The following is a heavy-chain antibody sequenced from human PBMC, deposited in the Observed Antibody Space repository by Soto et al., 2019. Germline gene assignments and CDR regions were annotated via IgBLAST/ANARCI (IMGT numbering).Heavy chain of an antibody. CDR1: GYIFVNYG. V-gene: IGHV1-18*01. CDR2: ISAYNGNT. Sequence: ASVKVSCKASGYIFVNYGISWVRQAPGQGLEWMGWISAYNGNTNYAQKLQGRVTMTTDTSTSTAYMELRSLRSDDTAVYYCARASGSSYWFDPWGQGTLVTVSS. CDR3: ARASGSSYWFDP. D-gene: IGHD1-26*01. J-gene: IGHJ5*02.